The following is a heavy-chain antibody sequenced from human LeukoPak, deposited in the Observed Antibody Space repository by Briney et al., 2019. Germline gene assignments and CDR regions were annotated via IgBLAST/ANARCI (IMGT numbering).Heavy chain of an antibody. CDR2: ISGDESTT. CDR1: GFTFSNYW. Sequence: GGSLRLSCAASGFTFSNYWMHWVRQAPGKGLVWVSPISGDESTTTYADSVRGRFTISRDNAKNTLYLQMNSLRAEDTAVYYCASPINYWYFDLWGRGTLVTVSS. CDR3: ASPINYWYFDL. J-gene: IGHJ2*01. V-gene: IGHV3-74*01.